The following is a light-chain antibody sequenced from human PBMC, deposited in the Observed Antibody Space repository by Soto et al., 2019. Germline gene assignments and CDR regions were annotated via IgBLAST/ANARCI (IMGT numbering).Light chain of an antibody. V-gene: IGKV3D-15*01. J-gene: IGKJ5*01. CDR1: QTVSSS. Sequence: VSMQTPGTLSLFPRGRATLSCRSSQTVSSSLAWYRRKPGQAPRLLIYGASTRATGIPARFSGSGSGTEFTLTISSLQSEDFAVYYCQQYDNWCPSTFGQGTRLEIK. CDR2: GAS. CDR3: QQYDNWCPST.